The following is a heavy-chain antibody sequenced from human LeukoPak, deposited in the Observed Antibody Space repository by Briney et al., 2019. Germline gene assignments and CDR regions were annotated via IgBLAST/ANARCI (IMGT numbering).Heavy chain of an antibody. V-gene: IGHV4-59*12. Sequence: SETLSLTCTVSGGSISSYYWSWIRQPPGKGLEWIGSIYYSGSTYYNPSLKSRVTISVDTSKNQFSLKLSSVTAADTAVYYCARDQGATGAFDIWGQGTMVTVSS. J-gene: IGHJ3*02. CDR3: ARDQGATGAFDI. D-gene: IGHD1-26*01. CDR1: GGSISSYY. CDR2: IYYSGST.